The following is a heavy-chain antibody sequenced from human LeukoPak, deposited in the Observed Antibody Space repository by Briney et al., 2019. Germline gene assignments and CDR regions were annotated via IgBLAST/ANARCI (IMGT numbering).Heavy chain of an antibody. J-gene: IGHJ4*02. V-gene: IGHV3-11*06. CDR3: SRDPSRWDY. CDR1: GFTFSDYY. D-gene: IGHD2-15*01. CDR2: ISPDSTDI. Sequence: GGSLRLSCGASGFTFSDYYMTWMRQAPGKWLEWVSYISPDSTDIKYADSVKGRFTISRDNAKKSLYLQMNSLRADDTAVYYCSRDPSRWDYWGQGTMVTVSS.